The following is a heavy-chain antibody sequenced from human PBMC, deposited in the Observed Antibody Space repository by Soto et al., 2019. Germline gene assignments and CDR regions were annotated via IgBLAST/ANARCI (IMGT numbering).Heavy chain of an antibody. J-gene: IGHJ4*02. V-gene: IGHV5-10-1*01. CDR1: GYSFTSYW. CDR2: IDPSDSYT. Sequence: GESLKISCKGSGYSFTSYWISWVRQMPGKGLEWMGRIDPSDSYTNYSPSFQGHVTISADKSISTAYLQWSSLKASDTAMYYCARQWLGDTAMVLEGWGQVSLVTVYS. CDR3: ARQWLGDTAMVLEG. D-gene: IGHD5-18*01.